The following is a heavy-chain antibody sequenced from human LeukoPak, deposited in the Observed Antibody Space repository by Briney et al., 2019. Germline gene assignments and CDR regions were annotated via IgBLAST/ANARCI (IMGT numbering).Heavy chain of an antibody. CDR3: ARDYQTGFTGPGWDF. D-gene: IGHD3-9*01. J-gene: IGHJ4*02. CDR2: INNNGDST. V-gene: IGHV3-64*01. Sequence: GGSLRLSCAASGYRFNNSAIQWFRQAPGKGLEYVSGINNNGDSTYYANSVKGRFTISRDNSKNTLYLQMGSLTSEDTAVYYCARDYQTGFTGPGWDFWGQGTLATVSS. CDR1: GYRFNNSA.